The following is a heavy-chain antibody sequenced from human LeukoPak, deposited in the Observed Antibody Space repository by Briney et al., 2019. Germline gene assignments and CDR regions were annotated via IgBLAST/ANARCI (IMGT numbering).Heavy chain of an antibody. V-gene: IGHV3-7*01. CDR2: IKQDGSEK. CDR1: GFTFSSYW. J-gene: IGHJ5*02. Sequence: GGSLRLSCAASGFTFSSYWMSWVHQAPGKGLEWVANIKQDGSEKYYVDSVKGRFTISRDNAKNSLYLQMNSLRAEDTAVYYCARYPGSGSYLPSYNWFDPWGQGTLVTVSS. CDR3: ARYPGSGSYLPSYNWFDP. D-gene: IGHD3-10*01.